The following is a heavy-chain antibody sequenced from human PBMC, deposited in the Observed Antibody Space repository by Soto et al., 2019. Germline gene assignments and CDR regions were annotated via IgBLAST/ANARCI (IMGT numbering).Heavy chain of an antibody. D-gene: IGHD3-10*01. Sequence: SETLSLTCAVYGGSFSGYYWSWIRQPPGKGLEWIGEINHSGSTNYNPSLKSRVTISVDTSKNQFSLKLSSVTAADTAVYYCARGKKPNYYGSGSYYPNWGQGTLVTVSS. CDR2: INHSGST. CDR1: GGSFSGYY. V-gene: IGHV4-34*01. J-gene: IGHJ4*02. CDR3: ARGKKPNYYGSGSYYPN.